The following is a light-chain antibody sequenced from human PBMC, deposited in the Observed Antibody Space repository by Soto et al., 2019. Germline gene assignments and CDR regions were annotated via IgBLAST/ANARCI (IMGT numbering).Light chain of an antibody. CDR2: GAS. CDR3: QHYGNSAIT. J-gene: IGKJ5*01. CDR1: ASLSNNF. V-gene: IGKV3-20*01. Sequence: LVLTQSPGTLSLSPGERATLSCRAGASLSNNFLAWYQQKPGQAPRLLLYGASSRATGIPDRFSGSGSGTDFTLTISGLEPEDFAVYFCQHYGNSAITFGQGTRLEI.